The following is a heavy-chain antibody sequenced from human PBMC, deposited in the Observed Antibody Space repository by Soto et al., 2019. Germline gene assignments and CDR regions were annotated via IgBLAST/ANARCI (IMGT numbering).Heavy chain of an antibody. Sequence: QVQLVQSGAEVKKPGSSVKVSCKASGGTFSSYAISWVRQAPGQGLEWMGGSIPIFGTANYAQKFQGRVTXXAXEXXSTAYMELSSLRSEDTAVYYCAHGNEVRGENWFDPWGQGTLVTVSS. CDR3: AHGNEVRGENWFDP. CDR2: SIPIFGTA. V-gene: IGHV1-69*12. CDR1: GGTFSSYA. D-gene: IGHD3-10*01. J-gene: IGHJ5*02.